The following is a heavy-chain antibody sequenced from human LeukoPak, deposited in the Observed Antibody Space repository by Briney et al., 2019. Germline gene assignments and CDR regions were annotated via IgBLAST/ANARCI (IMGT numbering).Heavy chain of an antibody. V-gene: IGHV1-69*13. Sequence: GASVKVSCKASGGTFSSYAISWVRQAPGQGLEWMGGIIPIFGTANYAQKFQGRVTITADESTSTAYMELSSLRSEDTAVYYCARDRGGGWLATTRTFDYWGQGTLVTVSS. J-gene: IGHJ4*02. CDR2: IIPIFGTA. CDR1: GGTFSSYA. D-gene: IGHD3-16*01. CDR3: ARDRGGGWLATTRTFDY.